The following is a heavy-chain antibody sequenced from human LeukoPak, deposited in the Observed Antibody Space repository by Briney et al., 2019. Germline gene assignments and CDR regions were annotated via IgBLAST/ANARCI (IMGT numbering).Heavy chain of an antibody. J-gene: IGHJ5*02. CDR3: ARKLRLGGNWFDP. Sequence: SVKVSCKTSGGTFTSYAITWVRQAPGQGLEWMGKIIPISGTTNHAQKFQGRVTFTADESTSTAYMELSSLRSEDTALYYCARKLRLGGNWFDPWGQGTLVTVSS. D-gene: IGHD1-26*01. CDR1: GGTFTSYA. V-gene: IGHV1-69*15. CDR2: IIPISGTT.